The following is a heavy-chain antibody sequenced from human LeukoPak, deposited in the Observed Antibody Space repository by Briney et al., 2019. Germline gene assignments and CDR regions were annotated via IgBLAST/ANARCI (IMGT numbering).Heavy chain of an antibody. D-gene: IGHD6-19*01. J-gene: IGHJ4*02. V-gene: IGHV4-59*08. Sequence: SETLSLTCTVSGGSIGGDYWTWIRQPPGKGLQYIGYIYHTGATNYNPSLKSRVTMSVDTSKNQFSLKLNSVTAADTAVYFCAKYGRSGWSIDNWGQGTLVTVSS. CDR2: IYHTGAT. CDR3: AKYGRSGWSIDN. CDR1: GGSIGGDY.